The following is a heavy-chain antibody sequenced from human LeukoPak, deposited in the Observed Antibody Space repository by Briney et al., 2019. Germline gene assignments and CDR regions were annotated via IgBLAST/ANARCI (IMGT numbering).Heavy chain of an antibody. CDR3: AKLYYDSSGYYLYDAFDI. Sequence: PSETLSLTCTVSGGSISSSSYYWGWIRQPPGKGLEWIGSIYYSGSTYYNPSLKSRVTISVDTSKNQFSLKLSSVTAADTAVYYCAKLYYDSSGYYLYDAFDIWGQGTMVTVSS. J-gene: IGHJ3*02. V-gene: IGHV4-39*01. D-gene: IGHD3-22*01. CDR1: GGSISSSSYY. CDR2: IYYSGST.